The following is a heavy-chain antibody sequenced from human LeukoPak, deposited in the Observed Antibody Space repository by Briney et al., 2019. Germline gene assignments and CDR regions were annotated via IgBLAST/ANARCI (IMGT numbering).Heavy chain of an antibody. J-gene: IGHJ3*02. CDR3: ARVKNIRVVLVAKSAYDI. Sequence: GSSVTVSCKSSGGTFSSYAISWVRQAPGQGLEWVGGIIPIFGTANYAQKFQGRVTITTDESTSTVYMELSSLRSEDTAVYYCARVKNIRVVLVAKSAYDIWGQGTMVTVSS. V-gene: IGHV1-69*05. CDR2: IIPIFGTA. D-gene: IGHD2-2*01. CDR1: GGTFSSYA.